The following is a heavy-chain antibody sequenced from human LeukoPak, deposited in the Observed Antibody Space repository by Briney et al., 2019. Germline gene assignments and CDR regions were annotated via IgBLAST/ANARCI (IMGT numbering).Heavy chain of an antibody. CDR2: INPSGGTT. J-gene: IGHJ4*02. Sequence: ASVKLSCKAFGYTLTSYYVHWVRQPPGQRLEWMGIINPSGGTTTYAQKFQGRVTMTRDTSTSTVYMELSSLRSEDTAVYYCARDMVRYSSGWYLAYWGQGTLVTVSS. D-gene: IGHD6-19*01. CDR1: GYTLTSYY. V-gene: IGHV1-46*01. CDR3: ARDMVRYSSGWYLAY.